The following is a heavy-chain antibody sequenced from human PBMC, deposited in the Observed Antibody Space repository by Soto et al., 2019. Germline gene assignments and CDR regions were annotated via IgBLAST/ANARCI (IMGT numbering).Heavy chain of an antibody. CDR3: ARGTSTWSPYGMDV. CDR1: GYTFTEYY. Sequence: ASVKVSCKASGYTFTEYYMHWVRQAPGQGLEWMAWISPNNGGTNYAQKFQGRVTLTRDTSINTAYMELSRLRSDDTAVYYCARGTSTWSPYGMDVWGQGTTVTV. J-gene: IGHJ6*02. V-gene: IGHV1-2*02. D-gene: IGHD6-13*01. CDR2: ISPNNGGT.